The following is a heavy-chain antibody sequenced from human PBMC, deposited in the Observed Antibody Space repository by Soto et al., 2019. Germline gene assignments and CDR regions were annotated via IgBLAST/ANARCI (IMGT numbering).Heavy chain of an antibody. Sequence: SGPTLVNPTQTLTLTCTFSGFSLSTSGVGVGWIRQPPGKALEWLALIYWDDDKRYSPSLKSRLTITKNTSKNQVVLTKTNMDPVDTATYYCARSRSGEDEKWNWFDPWGQGTLVTVSS. CDR3: ARSRSGEDEKWNWFDP. J-gene: IGHJ5*02. CDR1: GFSLSTSGVG. V-gene: IGHV2-5*02. D-gene: IGHD1-26*01. CDR2: IYWDDDK.